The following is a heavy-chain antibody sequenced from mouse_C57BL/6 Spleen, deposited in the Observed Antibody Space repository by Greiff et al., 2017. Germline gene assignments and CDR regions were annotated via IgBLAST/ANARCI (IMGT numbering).Heavy chain of an antibody. CDR3: ARSRDYGGMDY. V-gene: IGHV1-61*01. CDR2: IYPSDSET. D-gene: IGHD2-4*01. Sequence: QVQLQQPGAELVRPGSSVKLSCKASGYTFTSYWMDWVKQRPGQGLEWIGNIYPSDSETHYNQKFKDKATLTVDKSSSTAYMQLSSLTSEDSAVYYCARSRDYGGMDYWGQGTSVTVSS. J-gene: IGHJ4*01. CDR1: GYTFTSYW.